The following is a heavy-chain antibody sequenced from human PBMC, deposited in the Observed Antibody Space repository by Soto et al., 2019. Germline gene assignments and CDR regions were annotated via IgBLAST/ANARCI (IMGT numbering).Heavy chain of an antibody. Sequence: QVQLVQSGAEVKKPGASVKVSCRASGYTFTSYGISWVRQAPGQGLAWMGWISADNGNTNYAQKLQGRVTMTTDTATSTAYMELRSLRSDDTAVYYCARVENGWFGELEGWFDPWGQGTLVTVSS. CDR1: GYTFTSYG. D-gene: IGHD3-10*01. CDR2: ISADNGNT. V-gene: IGHV1-18*01. CDR3: ARVENGWFGELEGWFDP. J-gene: IGHJ5*02.